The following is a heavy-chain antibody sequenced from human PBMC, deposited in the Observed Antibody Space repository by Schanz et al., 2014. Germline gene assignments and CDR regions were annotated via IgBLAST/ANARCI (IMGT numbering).Heavy chain of an antibody. CDR2: IRQDVRAK. J-gene: IGHJ6*02. CDR3: ARGLIVGDGQRFYFSYGLDV. D-gene: IGHD1-26*01. Sequence: DVQLVESGGTLVRPGGSLRLSCAASGFNFSSHWMTWVRQAPGRGLEWVANIRQDVRAKYYVDSVKGRFTISRDNIASSLFLQMNSLRAEDSAVYYCARGLIVGDGQRFYFSYGLDVWGQGTTVTVSS. V-gene: IGHV3-7*01. CDR1: GFNFSSHW.